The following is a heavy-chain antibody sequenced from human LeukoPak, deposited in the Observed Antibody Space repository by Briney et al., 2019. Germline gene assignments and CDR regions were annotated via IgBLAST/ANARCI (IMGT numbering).Heavy chain of an antibody. J-gene: IGHJ4*02. Sequence: GGSLRLSCTASGFTFGDYTMSWVRQAPGKGLEWVGLIRGRAYGGTTEYTAAVKGRFTISRDDSKTTAYLQMDSLKTEDTAVYYCTRDPGGTYSGYNFLDYWGQGTLVTVSS. V-gene: IGHV3-49*04. CDR3: TRDPGGTYSGYNFLDY. CDR1: GFTFGDYT. CDR2: IRGRAYGGTT. D-gene: IGHD5-12*01.